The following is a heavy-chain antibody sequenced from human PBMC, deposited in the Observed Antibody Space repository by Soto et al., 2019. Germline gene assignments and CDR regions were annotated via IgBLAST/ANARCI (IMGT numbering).Heavy chain of an antibody. CDR1: GYTLTELS. D-gene: IGHD6-19*01. Sequence: ASGKVSCKVSGYTLTELSMHWVRQAPGKGLEWMGGFDPEDGETIYAQKFQGRVTMTEDTSTDTAYMELSSLRSEDTAVYYCATLPSPYSSGHDDYWGQGTLVTVSS. CDR2: FDPEDGET. V-gene: IGHV1-24*01. CDR3: ATLPSPYSSGHDDY. J-gene: IGHJ4*02.